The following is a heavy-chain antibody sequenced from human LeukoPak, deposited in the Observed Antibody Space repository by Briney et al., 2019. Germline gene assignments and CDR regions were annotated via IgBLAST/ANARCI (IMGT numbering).Heavy chain of an antibody. J-gene: IGHJ3*02. Sequence: SETLSLTCTVSGGSISSSSYYWGWIRHPPGKGLEWIGSIYYSGSTYYNPSLKSRVTISVDTSKNQFSLKLSSVTAADTAVYYCARRPRVADRYCSGGSCYIDAFDIWGQGTMVTVSS. CDR1: GGSISSSSYY. V-gene: IGHV4-39*01. D-gene: IGHD2-15*01. CDR2: IYYSGST. CDR3: ARRPRVADRYCSGGSCYIDAFDI.